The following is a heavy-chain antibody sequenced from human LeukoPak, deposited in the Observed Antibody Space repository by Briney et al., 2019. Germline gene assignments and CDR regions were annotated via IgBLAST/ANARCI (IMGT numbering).Heavy chain of an antibody. Sequence: PGRSLRLSCAASGFTFSSYGMHWVRQAPGKGLEWVAVISYDGSNKYYADSVKGRFTISRDNSKNTLYLQMNSLRAEDTAVYYCAKADCSGGSCYWEYFQHWGQGTLVTVSS. J-gene: IGHJ1*01. CDR3: AKADCSGGSCYWEYFQH. CDR2: ISYDGSNK. D-gene: IGHD2-15*01. CDR1: GFTFSSYG. V-gene: IGHV3-30*18.